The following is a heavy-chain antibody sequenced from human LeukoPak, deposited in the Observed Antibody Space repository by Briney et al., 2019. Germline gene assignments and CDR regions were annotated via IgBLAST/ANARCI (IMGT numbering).Heavy chain of an antibody. D-gene: IGHD6-13*01. Sequence: GGSLRLSCAASGFTFSRYDMHWVRQAPGKGLEYVSGVSSNGDRTYYAKSVKGRFTISRDNSKNTLYLQMGSLRAEDTAVYYCARDRGVSSSDAFDIWGQGTMVTVSS. V-gene: IGHV3-64*01. CDR2: VSSNGDRT. CDR1: GFTFSRYD. J-gene: IGHJ3*02. CDR3: ARDRGVSSSDAFDI.